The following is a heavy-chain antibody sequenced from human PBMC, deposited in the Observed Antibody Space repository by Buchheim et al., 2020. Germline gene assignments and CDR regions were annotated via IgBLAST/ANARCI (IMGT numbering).Heavy chain of an antibody. Sequence: HLQGSGPGLVRPSETLSLTCTVSGASINSGGYYWDWVRQPPGKGLEWVGHIYSGGGTYFNPSLKSRCTISFDAPNHQISLMLTSVTAADTGTYYCARGSYQTGWRGFSYYSMDVWGQGT. CDR2: IYSGGGT. CDR3: ARGSYQTGWRGFSYYSMDV. D-gene: IGHD6-19*01. J-gene: IGHJ6*02. V-gene: IGHV4-39*07. CDR1: GASINSGGYY.